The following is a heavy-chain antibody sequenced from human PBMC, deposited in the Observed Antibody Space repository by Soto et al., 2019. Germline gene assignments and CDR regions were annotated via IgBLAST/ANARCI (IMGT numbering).Heavy chain of an antibody. CDR2: ISAYNGNT. CDR3: ARGGTPVAY. Sequence: QVQLVQSGSEVKKPGASVKVSCKASGYTFTNFGISWVRQAPGQGLEWMGWISAYNGNTNYAQNFQVRVTMTTDTSTSTAYRELRRLRSDATAVYYCARGGTPVAYWGQGTLVTVSS. V-gene: IGHV1-18*01. CDR1: GYTFTNFG. J-gene: IGHJ4*02. D-gene: IGHD3-16*01.